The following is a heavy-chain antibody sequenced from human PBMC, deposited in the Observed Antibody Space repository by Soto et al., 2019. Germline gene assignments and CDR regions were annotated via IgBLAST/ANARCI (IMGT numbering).Heavy chain of an antibody. CDR2: IYYSGST. CDR1: GGSLRSYY. V-gene: IGHV4-59*01. D-gene: IGHD3-9*01. Sequence: SETLSLTCTVSGGSLRSYYWSWIRQSPGKGLEWIGYIYYSGSTNYNPSLKSRVTISVDTSKNHFSLPLSSMTAADTAVYYCAREWILTGLDYLDYWGQGTLVTVSS. CDR3: AREWILTGLDYLDY. J-gene: IGHJ4*02.